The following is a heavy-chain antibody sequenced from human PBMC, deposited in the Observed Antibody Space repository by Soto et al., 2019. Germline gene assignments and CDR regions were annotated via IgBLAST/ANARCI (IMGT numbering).Heavy chain of an antibody. Sequence: QVQLQESGPGLVKPSETLSLTCTVSGGSVSSGSYYWSWIRQPPGKGLEWIGYIYYSGSTNYNPSLKSRVTISVDTSKNQSSLKLSSVTAADTAVYYCARDRGAGYDNSGYYLPLGYWGQGTLVTVSS. J-gene: IGHJ4*02. CDR3: ARDRGAGYDNSGYYLPLGY. CDR1: GGSVSSGSYY. CDR2: IYYSGST. V-gene: IGHV4-61*01. D-gene: IGHD3-22*01.